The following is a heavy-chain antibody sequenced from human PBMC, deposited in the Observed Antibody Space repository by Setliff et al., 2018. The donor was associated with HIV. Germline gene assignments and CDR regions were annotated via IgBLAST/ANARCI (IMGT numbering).Heavy chain of an antibody. CDR2: IYSGGST. J-gene: IGHJ4*02. CDR1: GFTVSSNY. CDR3: ARHTTWGSLPLDY. D-gene: IGHD3-16*01. V-gene: IGHV3-53*01. Sequence: GGSLRLSCAASGFTVSSNYMSWVRQAPGKGLEWVSVIYSGGSTCYADSVKGRFTISRDNSKNTLYLQMNSLRAEDTAVYYCARHTTWGSLPLDYWGQGTLVTVSS.